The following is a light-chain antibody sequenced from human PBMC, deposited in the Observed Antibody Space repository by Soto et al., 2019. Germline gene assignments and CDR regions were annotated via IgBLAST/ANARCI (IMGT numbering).Light chain of an antibody. Sequence: DTVMTQSPVTLSVSPGERATLSCRASQSVGGNLAWYQQKPGQAPRLLIYGASKRATGVPDRFSGSGSGAVFTLTISSLQSDDFALYYCQQYSNWPPWPFGQGTKVEVK. V-gene: IGKV3-15*01. CDR3: QQYSNWPPWP. CDR2: GAS. J-gene: IGKJ1*01. CDR1: QSVGGN.